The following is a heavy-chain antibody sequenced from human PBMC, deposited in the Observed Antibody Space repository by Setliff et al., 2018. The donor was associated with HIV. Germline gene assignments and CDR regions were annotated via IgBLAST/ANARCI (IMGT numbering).Heavy chain of an antibody. V-gene: IGHV1-18*01. CDR3: ARDESEWEPYWYFDL. CDR1: GYTFTGYG. CDR2: ISAYNGNT. D-gene: IGHD1-26*01. J-gene: IGHJ2*01. Sequence: ASVKVSCKASGYTFTGYGISWVRQAPGQGLEWMGWISAYNGNTNYAQKFQGRVTMTTDTSTSTAYMELRSLRSDDTAVYYCARDESEWEPYWYFDLWGRGTLVTVSS.